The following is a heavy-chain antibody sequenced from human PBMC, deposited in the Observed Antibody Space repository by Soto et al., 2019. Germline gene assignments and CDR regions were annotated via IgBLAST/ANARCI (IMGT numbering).Heavy chain of an antibody. CDR1: GFTFSNYG. D-gene: IGHD2-15*01. V-gene: IGHV3-30*18. CDR3: AKEPGVRAAPWYFDL. J-gene: IGHJ2*01. Sequence: QVQLVESGGGVVQPGRSLRLSCAASGFTFSNYGMHWVRQAPGKGLEWVGVVAHDGSVQYYADSVRGRFTISRDNSYNMLFLQVNSLRAEDTAVYYCAKEPGVRAAPWYFDLWGRGSLVTVSS. CDR2: VAHDGSVQ.